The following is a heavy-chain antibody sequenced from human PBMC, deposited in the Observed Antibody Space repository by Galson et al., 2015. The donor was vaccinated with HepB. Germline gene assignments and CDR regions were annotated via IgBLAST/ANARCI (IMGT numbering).Heavy chain of an antibody. J-gene: IGHJ3*02. D-gene: IGHD3-22*01. V-gene: IGHV3-30-3*02. CDR3: DKAYYYDSSGYYPWRVFDFDI. CDR2: ISYDGSNK. CDR1: GFTFSSYA. Sequence: SLRLSCAASGFTFSSYAMHWVRQAPGKGLEWVAVISYDGSNKYYADSVKGRFTISRDNSKNTLYLQMNSLRAEDTAVYYCDKAYYYDSSGYYPWRVFDFDIWGQGTMVTVSS.